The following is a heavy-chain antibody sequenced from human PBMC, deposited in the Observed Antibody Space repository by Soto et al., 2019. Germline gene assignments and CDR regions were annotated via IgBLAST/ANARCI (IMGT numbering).Heavy chain of an antibody. CDR3: ARELGGFYFDY. V-gene: IGHV3-48*02. CDR2: ISSSRSTI. J-gene: IGHJ4*02. Sequence: LRLSCAASGFSFRTYIMNWVRQAPGKGLEWASYISSSRSTIHYADSVEGRFTISRDNAKNSLYLQMNSLRDADTAVYYCARELGGFYFDYWGQGILVTVSS. D-gene: IGHD3-16*01. CDR1: GFSFRTYI.